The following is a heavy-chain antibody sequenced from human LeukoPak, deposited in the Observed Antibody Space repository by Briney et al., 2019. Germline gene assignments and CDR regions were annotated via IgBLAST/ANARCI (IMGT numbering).Heavy chain of an antibody. V-gene: IGHV4-38-2*01. J-gene: IGHJ5*02. CDR2: IYHSGST. CDR1: GYSISSGYY. CDR3: AMEVVPAAMWSLHWFDP. D-gene: IGHD2-2*01. Sequence: PSETLSLTCAVSGYSISSGYYWGWIRQPPGKGLEGIGSIYHSGSTYYNPSLKSRVTISVDTSKNQFSLKLSSVTAADTAVYYCAMEVVPAAMWSLHWFDPWGQGTLVTVSS.